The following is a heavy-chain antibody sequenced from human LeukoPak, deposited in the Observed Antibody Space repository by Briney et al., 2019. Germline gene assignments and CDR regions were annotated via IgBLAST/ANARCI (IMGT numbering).Heavy chain of an antibody. CDR3: ARGSGWYPH. CDR2: ISYSGDT. D-gene: IGHD6-19*01. V-gene: IGHV4-59*02. J-gene: IGHJ1*01. CDR1: GGSVGSNY. Sequence: ASETLSLTCSVSGGSVGSNYWSWVRQPPGKGLEWIGYISYSGDTKYNPSLKSRLSMSVDASKNQCSLMLTSVTAADTAVYYCARGSGWYPHWGQGTLVTVSS.